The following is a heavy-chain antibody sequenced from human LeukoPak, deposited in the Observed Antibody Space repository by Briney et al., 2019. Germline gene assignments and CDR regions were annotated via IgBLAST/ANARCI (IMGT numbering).Heavy chain of an antibody. Sequence: ASVKVSCKASGGTFSSYAISWVRQAPGQGLEWMGRIIPILGIANYALKFQGRVTITADKSTSTAYMELSSLRSEDTAVYYCASSGYDWVPGYWGQGTLVTVSS. J-gene: IGHJ4*02. CDR1: GGTFSSYA. D-gene: IGHD5-12*01. CDR3: ASSGYDWVPGY. V-gene: IGHV1-69*04. CDR2: IIPILGIA.